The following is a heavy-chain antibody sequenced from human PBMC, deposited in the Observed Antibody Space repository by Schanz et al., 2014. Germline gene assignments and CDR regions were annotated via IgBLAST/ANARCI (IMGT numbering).Heavy chain of an antibody. CDR3: ARGGYSSGWYDRDIAHFDY. CDR2: ISAYNGNT. CDR1: GYTFTSYG. Sequence: QVQLVQPGPEVKKPGASVTVSCKASGYTFTSYGINWVRQAPGQGLEWMGWISAYNGNTNYAQKLQGRVTMTTDTSTSTAYMELRSLRSDDTAVYYCARGGYSSGWYDRDIAHFDYWGQGTLVTVSS. J-gene: IGHJ4*02. V-gene: IGHV1-18*01. D-gene: IGHD6-19*01.